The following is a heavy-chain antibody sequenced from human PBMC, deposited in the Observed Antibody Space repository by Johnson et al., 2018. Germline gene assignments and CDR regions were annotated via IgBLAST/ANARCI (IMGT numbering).Heavy chain of an antibody. CDR1: EYTFTSYD. Sequence: QVQLVQSGAEVKKPGASVKVSCKSSEYTFTSYDINWVRQATGQGLEWMGWMNPKSGNTFYAQKFRGRVSMTRDTSISTVYMELSSLRSDDTAGYYCARAGWQHLVHKALDIWGQGTMVTVSS. V-gene: IGHV1-8*01. CDR2: MNPKSGNT. J-gene: IGHJ3*02. CDR3: ARAGWQHLVHKALDI. D-gene: IGHD6-13*01.